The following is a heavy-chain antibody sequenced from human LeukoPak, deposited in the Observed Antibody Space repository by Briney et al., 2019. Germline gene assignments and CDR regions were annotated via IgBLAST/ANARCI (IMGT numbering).Heavy chain of an antibody. CDR2: ISGSGGST. Sequence: GESLRLSCAASGFTFSSYAMSWVRQAPGKGLEWVSAISGSGGSTYYADSVKGRFTISRDNSKNTLYLQMNSLRAEDTAVYYCAKEDRITMIVVVLDAFDIWGQGTMVTVSS. J-gene: IGHJ3*02. CDR3: AKEDRITMIVVVLDAFDI. D-gene: IGHD3-22*01. CDR1: GFTFSSYA. V-gene: IGHV3-23*01.